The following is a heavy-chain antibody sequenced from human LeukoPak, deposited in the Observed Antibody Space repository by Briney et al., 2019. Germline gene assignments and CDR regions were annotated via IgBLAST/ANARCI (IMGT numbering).Heavy chain of an antibody. CDR2: IISRGSTI. CDR1: GFTFSSYE. V-gene: IGHV3-48*03. D-gene: IGHD2-8*01. J-gene: IGHJ6*02. CDR3: ARKYVSGMDV. Sequence: GGSLRLSCAASGFTFSSYEMNWVRQTPGKGLEWVSYIISRGSTIDYSASVKARFIISRNNAKNSLYLQMNSLRAEDTAIYYCARKYVSGMDVWGQGTTVTVSS.